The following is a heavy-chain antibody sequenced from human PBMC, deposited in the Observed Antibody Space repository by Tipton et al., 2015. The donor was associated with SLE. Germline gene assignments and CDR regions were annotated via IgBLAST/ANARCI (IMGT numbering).Heavy chain of an antibody. CDR1: GFTFSDYS. CDR2: ICPRSTYI. J-gene: IGHJ4*02. CDR3: ARLGGDGQYYLDH. V-gene: IGHV3-21*03. Sequence: GSLRLSCAASGFTFSDYSMNWVRQAPGEGLEWVSSICPRSTYIYYADSVKGRFTISRDNAKNSLYLQLKSLRAEDTAVYYCARLGGDGQYYLDHWGQGTLVTVSS. D-gene: IGHD2-21*01.